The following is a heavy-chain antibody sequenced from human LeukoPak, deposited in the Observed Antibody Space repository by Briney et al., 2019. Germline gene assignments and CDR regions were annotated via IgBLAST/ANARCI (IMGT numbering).Heavy chain of an antibody. CDR2: ISSSSSYI. D-gene: IGHD2-15*01. CDR1: GFTFSSYS. Sequence: GGPLRLSCAASGFTFSSYSMNWVRQAPGKGLEWVSSISSSSSYIYYADSVKGRFTISRDNAKNSLYLQMNSLRAEDTAVYYCARWGGGSCFDYWGQGTLVTVSS. V-gene: IGHV3-21*01. J-gene: IGHJ4*02. CDR3: ARWGGGSCFDY.